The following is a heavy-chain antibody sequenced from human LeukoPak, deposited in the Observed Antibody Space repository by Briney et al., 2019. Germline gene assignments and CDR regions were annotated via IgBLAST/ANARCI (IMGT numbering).Heavy chain of an antibody. CDR1: GFTFSSYG. CDR3: ARDRSGYYSDY. Sequence: GGSLRLSCAASGFTFSSYGMHWVRQAPGKGLEWVSVIYSGGSTYYADSVKDRFTISRDNSENKVYLQMNSLRAEDTAVYYCARDRSGYYSDYWGQGTLVTVSS. D-gene: IGHD3-22*01. V-gene: IGHV3-NL1*01. CDR2: IYSGGST. J-gene: IGHJ4*02.